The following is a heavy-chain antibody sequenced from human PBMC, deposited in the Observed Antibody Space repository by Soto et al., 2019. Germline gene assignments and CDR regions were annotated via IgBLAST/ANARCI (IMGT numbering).Heavy chain of an antibody. V-gene: IGHV4-39*01. CDR1: GGSISSCAYY. Sequence: SDTLCLTCTVSGGSISSCAYYWGWIRQPPGKGLEWIGSIYYSGSTYYNPSLKSRVTISVDTSKNQFSLKLSSVTAADTAVYYCARHTPAISISDHWGQGTLVTVSS. D-gene: IGHD2-15*01. CDR2: IYYSGST. J-gene: IGHJ4*02. CDR3: ARHTPAISISDH.